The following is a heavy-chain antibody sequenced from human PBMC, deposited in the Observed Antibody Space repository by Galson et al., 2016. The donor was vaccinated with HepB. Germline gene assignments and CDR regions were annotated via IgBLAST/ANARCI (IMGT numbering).Heavy chain of an antibody. D-gene: IGHD2/OR15-2a*01. Sequence: SLRLSCAASGFSFDKYWMSWVRQAPGKGLEWVANIKYGGSAKDYVDSVKGRFTISRDNAKNALSLQMNSLRAEDTAVYYCARDSSGTGTTFYFDYWGQGALVTSAS. CDR3: ARDSSGTGTTFYFDY. V-gene: IGHV3-7*01. J-gene: IGHJ4*02. CDR1: GFSFDKYW. CDR2: IKYGGSAK.